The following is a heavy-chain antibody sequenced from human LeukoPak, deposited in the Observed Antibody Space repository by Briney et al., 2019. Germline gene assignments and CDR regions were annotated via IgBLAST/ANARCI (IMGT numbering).Heavy chain of an antibody. Sequence: GASVKVSCKASGYTFTSYGISWVRQAPGQGLEWMGWISADNGNTNYAQKLQGRVTMTTDTSTSTAYMELRSLRSDDTAVYYCARTHIVVVTSLGDAFDIWGQGTMVTVTS. D-gene: IGHD2-21*02. V-gene: IGHV1-18*01. CDR1: GYTFTSYG. CDR3: ARTHIVVVTSLGDAFDI. CDR2: ISADNGNT. J-gene: IGHJ3*02.